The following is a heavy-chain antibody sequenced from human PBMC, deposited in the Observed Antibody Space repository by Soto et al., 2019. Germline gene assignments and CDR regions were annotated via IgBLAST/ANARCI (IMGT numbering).Heavy chain of an antibody. J-gene: IGHJ4*02. D-gene: IGHD1-20*01. CDR1: GGSISSSNW. V-gene: IGHV4-4*02. CDR2: IYHSGST. CDR3: ARGMGYNWNDGRSTYFDY. Sequence: QVQLQESGPGLVKPSGTLSLTCAVSGGSISSSNWWSWVRQPPGKGLEWIGEIYHSGSTNYNPSLKSRVPISVDKSKDQFSLKLSSVTAADTAVYYCARGMGYNWNDGRSTYFDYWGQGTLVTVSS.